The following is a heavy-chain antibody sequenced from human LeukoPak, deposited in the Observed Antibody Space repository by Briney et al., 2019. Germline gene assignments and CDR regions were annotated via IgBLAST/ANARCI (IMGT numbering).Heavy chain of an antibody. D-gene: IGHD3-10*01. CDR3: ARDKSGIRGVNDA. V-gene: IGHV3-23*01. CDR1: GFTFSSYA. J-gene: IGHJ5*02. Sequence: PGRSLRLSCAASGFTFSSYAMSWVRQAPGKGLEWVSAISGSGGSTYYADSVKGRFTISRDNSKNTLYLQMNSLRAEDTAVYYCARDKSGIRGVNDAWGQGTLVTVSS. CDR2: ISGSGGST.